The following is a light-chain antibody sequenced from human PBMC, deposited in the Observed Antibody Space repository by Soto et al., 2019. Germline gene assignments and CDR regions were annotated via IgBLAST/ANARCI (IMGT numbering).Light chain of an antibody. CDR2: DAS. Sequence: AIQLTQSPSSLSASVGDRVTITCRASQGISSALAWYQQKPGKAPKLLIYDASSLESGVPSRFSGSGSGTDFTLTISSLQPAEFATYYCQQFNSYLYTFGQGTKLEIK. V-gene: IGKV1-13*02. CDR1: QGISSA. J-gene: IGKJ2*01. CDR3: QQFNSYLYT.